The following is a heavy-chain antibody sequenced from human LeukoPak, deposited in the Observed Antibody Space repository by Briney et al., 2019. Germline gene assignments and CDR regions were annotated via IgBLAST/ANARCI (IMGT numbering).Heavy chain of an antibody. CDR1: GFTFSTYG. V-gene: IGHV3-33*01. Sequence: GMSLRLSCAASGFTFSTYGMHWVRQAPGKGLEWVAVIWYDGSNKYQIDSVKGRFTIFRDNSKNTLYLQMSSLRDEDTAVYYCARESDTAIDFWGQGTLVTVSS. D-gene: IGHD5-18*01. CDR2: IWYDGSNK. J-gene: IGHJ4*02. CDR3: ARESDTAIDF.